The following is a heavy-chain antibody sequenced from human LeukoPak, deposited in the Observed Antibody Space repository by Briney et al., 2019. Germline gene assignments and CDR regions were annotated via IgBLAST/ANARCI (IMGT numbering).Heavy chain of an antibody. J-gene: IGHJ4*02. D-gene: IGHD2-21*01. V-gene: IGHV6-1*01. CDR1: GDSLSRNGIA. Sequence: SQPLSLTCAISGDSLSRNGIAWNWIRQSPSRGLEWLGRTYYSSKWFIDYAVSVRSRITINSDTSKSQFSLQLNSVTPEDTAVYYCARGVSFAFDSWGQGTLVTVSS. CDR2: TYYSSKWFI. CDR3: ARGVSFAFDS.